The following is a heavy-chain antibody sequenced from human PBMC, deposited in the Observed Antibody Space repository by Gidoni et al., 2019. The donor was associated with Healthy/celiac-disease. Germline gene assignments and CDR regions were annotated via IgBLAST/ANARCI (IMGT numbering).Heavy chain of an antibody. Sequence: QVQLVQSGAEVKKPGSSVKVSCKASGGTFSSYAISWVRQAPGQGLEWMGGIIPIFGTANYAQKFQGRVTITADESTSTAYMELSSLRSEDTAVYYCASYMSATFRSYQDTNFPERSGWYEGDWGQGTLVTVSS. CDR1: GGTFSSYA. D-gene: IGHD6-19*01. J-gene: IGHJ4*02. CDR2: IIPIFGTA. CDR3: ASYMSATFRSYQDTNFPERSGWYEGD. V-gene: IGHV1-69*01.